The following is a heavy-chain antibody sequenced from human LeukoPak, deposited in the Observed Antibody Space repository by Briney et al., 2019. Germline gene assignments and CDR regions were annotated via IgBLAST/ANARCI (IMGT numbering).Heavy chain of an antibody. CDR3: ARQLVVPAAFDY. J-gene: IGHJ4*02. V-gene: IGHV3-23*01. CDR2: ISGSGATT. CDR1: GFTFSNYA. Sequence: GGSLRLSCAASGFTFSNYALAWVRQAPGKGLEWVSTISGSGATTYYADSVKGRFTISRDTSKNTLYLQMNSLRDEDTAVYYCARQLVVPAAFDYWGQGTLVTVSS. D-gene: IGHD2-2*01.